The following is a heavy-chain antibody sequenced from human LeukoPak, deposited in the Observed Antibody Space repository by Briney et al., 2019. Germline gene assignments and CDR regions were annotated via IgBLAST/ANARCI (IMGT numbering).Heavy chain of an antibody. D-gene: IGHD3-10*01. CDR2: VKSESDGGTA. J-gene: IGHJ4*02. CDR3: ATGYGSGNACDY. V-gene: IGHV3-15*01. Sequence: PGGSLRLSCAASGFTFTNAWMSWVRQAPGRGLEWVGLVKSESDGGTAVYAAPVKGRFTISRDDSKNTLYLQMNSLKTEDTAVYYCATGYGSGNACDYRGQGTLVTVSS. CDR1: GFTFTNAW.